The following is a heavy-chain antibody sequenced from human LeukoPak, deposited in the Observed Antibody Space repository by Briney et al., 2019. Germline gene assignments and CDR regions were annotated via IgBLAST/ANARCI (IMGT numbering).Heavy chain of an antibody. D-gene: IGHD3-10*01. CDR1: GGSISSGGYY. CDR2: IYYSGST. V-gene: IGHV4-31*03. J-gene: IGHJ4*02. Sequence: SEALSLTCTVSGGSISSGGYYWSWIRQHPGKGLEWIGYIYYSGSTYYNPSLKSRVTISVDTSKNQFSLKLSSVTAADTAVYYCARAGSYGSGSLDYWGQGTLVTVSS. CDR3: ARAGSYGSGSLDY.